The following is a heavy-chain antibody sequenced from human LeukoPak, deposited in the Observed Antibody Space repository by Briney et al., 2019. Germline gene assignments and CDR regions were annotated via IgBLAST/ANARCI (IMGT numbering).Heavy chain of an antibody. D-gene: IGHD2-2*01. Sequence: GRSLILSCAAAGFTFSSYGMHWVRQAPGKGLERVAVIWYDGSNKYYANFLKGRLTPTRDNSKNTLYLHMHSLRPEDTAVYYCARQRGYCSRTSCSYSGMDVWGQGTTLPVSS. V-gene: IGHV3-33*01. CDR1: GFTFSSYG. CDR2: IWYDGSNK. CDR3: ARQRGYCSRTSCSYSGMDV. J-gene: IGHJ6*02.